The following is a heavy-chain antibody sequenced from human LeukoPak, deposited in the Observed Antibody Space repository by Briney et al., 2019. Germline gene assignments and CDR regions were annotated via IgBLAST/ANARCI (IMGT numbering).Heavy chain of an antibody. CDR1: GGSISSYY. J-gene: IGHJ4*02. V-gene: IGHV4-59*12. CDR2: IYYSGST. D-gene: IGHD3-3*01. Sequence: SETLSLTCTVSGGSISSYYWSWIRQPPGKGLEWIGSIYYSGSTYYNPSLKSRVTISVDTSKNQFSLKLSSVTAADTAVYYCASQRDSYYDFWSGYYTSDYWGQGTLVTVSS. CDR3: ASQRDSYYDFWSGYYTSDY.